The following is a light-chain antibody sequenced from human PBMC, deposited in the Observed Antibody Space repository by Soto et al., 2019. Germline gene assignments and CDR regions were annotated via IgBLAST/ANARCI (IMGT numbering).Light chain of an antibody. CDR1: SSDVGSYNL. V-gene: IGLV2-23*02. Sequence: QSALTQPASVSGSPGQSITISCTGTSSDVGSYNLVSWYQQHTGKAPKLMIYEVSKRSSGVSNRFSGSKSGNTASLTISGLQAEDEADYYCCSYAGSSTWVFGGGTKLTVL. CDR2: EVS. J-gene: IGLJ3*02. CDR3: CSYAGSSTWV.